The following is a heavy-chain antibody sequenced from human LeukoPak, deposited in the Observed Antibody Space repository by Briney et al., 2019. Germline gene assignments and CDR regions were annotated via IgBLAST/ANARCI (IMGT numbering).Heavy chain of an antibody. CDR3: AKDPRDILTGDYDAFDI. J-gene: IGHJ3*02. D-gene: IGHD3-9*01. CDR1: GYSFTSYY. Sequence: GASVKVSCKASGYSFTSYYMHWVRQAPGQGLEWMGIINPSVGSPIYAQTFQGRLTMTTDMSTSTVYMELSTLRSDDTAVYFCAKDPRDILTGDYDAFDIWGQGTMVTVSS. CDR2: INPSVGSP. V-gene: IGHV1-46*01.